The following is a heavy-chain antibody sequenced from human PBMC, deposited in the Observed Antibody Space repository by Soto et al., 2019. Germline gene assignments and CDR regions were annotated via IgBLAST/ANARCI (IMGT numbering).Heavy chain of an antibody. CDR2: LNTYNGNT. D-gene: IGHD5-18*01. J-gene: IGHJ4*02. CDR3: ARERGGYSYGDY. CDR1: GYTFSSYG. Sequence: QVQLVQSGAEVKKPGASVKVSCKASGYTFSSYGITWVRQAPGQRLEWMGWLNTYNGNTNYAQKLQGRVTMTTETTTSTAYMELRSLRSDATAVYYCARERGGYSYGDYWGQGALVTVSS. V-gene: IGHV1-18*01.